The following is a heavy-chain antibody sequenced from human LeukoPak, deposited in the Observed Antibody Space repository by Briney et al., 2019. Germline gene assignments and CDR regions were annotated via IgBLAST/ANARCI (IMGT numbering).Heavy chain of an antibody. CDR2: IVPDTGGV. Sequence: ASVTVSCKTSGYTFTNYYVHWVRQAPGQGLEWMGYIVPDTGGVDYDQRFQGRATMTRDKSISTVYMELSSLKSDDTAVYYCATEDKYCSGGNCGKFWGQGTLVTVSS. CDR3: ATEDKYCSGGNCGKF. D-gene: IGHD2-15*01. J-gene: IGHJ4*02. CDR1: GYTFTNYY. V-gene: IGHV1-2*02.